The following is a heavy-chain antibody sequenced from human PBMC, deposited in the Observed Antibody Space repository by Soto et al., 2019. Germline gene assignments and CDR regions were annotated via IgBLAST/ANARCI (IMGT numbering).Heavy chain of an antibody. CDR2: INPSGGST. CDR1: GYTLTSYY. V-gene: IGHV1-46*01. Sequence: GASVKVSCKASGYTLTSYYMHWVRQAPGQGLEWMGIINPSGGSTSYAQKFQGRVTMTRDTSTSTVYMELSSLRSEDTAVYYCARGPLVIYYYYYGMDVWGQGTTVTVSS. J-gene: IGHJ6*02. CDR3: ARGPLVIYYYYYGMDV.